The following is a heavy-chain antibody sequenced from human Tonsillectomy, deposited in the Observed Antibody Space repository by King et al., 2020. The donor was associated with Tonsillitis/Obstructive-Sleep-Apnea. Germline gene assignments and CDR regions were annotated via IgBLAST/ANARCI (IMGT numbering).Heavy chain of an antibody. CDR2: IYYSGST. Sequence: VQLQESGPGLVKPSETLSLTCTVSGGSISSYYWSWIRQPPGKGLEWIGYIYYSGSTKYNPSLKSRVTISVDTSKNQFSLKLSSVTAADTAVYYCAREALDAFDIWGRGTMVTVPS. V-gene: IGHV4-59*01. CDR3: AREALDAFDI. CDR1: GGSISSYY. J-gene: IGHJ3*02.